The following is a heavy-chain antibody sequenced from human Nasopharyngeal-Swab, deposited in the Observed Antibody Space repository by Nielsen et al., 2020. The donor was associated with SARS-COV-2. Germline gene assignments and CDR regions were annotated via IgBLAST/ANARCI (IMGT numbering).Heavy chain of an antibody. CDR3: AKNCSGGSCLAP. D-gene: IGHD2-15*01. CDR1: GFNLSSEA. CDR2: ISGSGGST. Sequence: GAATGFNLSSEAKRGGRQATGKGLEWVSSISGSGGSTYYADSVKGRFTITRDNSKNTLYLQMNSLRAEDTAVYYCAKNCSGGSCLAPWGQGTLVTVSS. V-gene: IGHV3-23*01. J-gene: IGHJ5*02.